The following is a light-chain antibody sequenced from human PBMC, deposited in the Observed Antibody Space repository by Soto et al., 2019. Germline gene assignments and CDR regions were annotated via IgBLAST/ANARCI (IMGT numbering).Light chain of an antibody. CDR1: QSVSSY. J-gene: IGKJ3*01. V-gene: IGKV3-11*01. CDR2: DAS. Sequence: EIVLTQSPATLSLSPGERATLSCRASQSVSSYLAWDQQKPGQAPRLLIYDASNRATGIPARFSGSGSGTDFTLTISSLEPEDFAFYYCQQRSNWPPLFTFGPGTKVDIK. CDR3: QQRSNWPPLFT.